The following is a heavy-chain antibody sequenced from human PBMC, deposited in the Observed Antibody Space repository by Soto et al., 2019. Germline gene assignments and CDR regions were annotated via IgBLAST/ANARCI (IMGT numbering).Heavy chain of an antibody. D-gene: IGHD6-19*01. CDR2: ISAYNGNT. Sequence: GASVKVSCKASGYTFTSYGISWVRQAPGQGLEWMGWISAYNGNTNHAQKLQGRVTMTTDTSTSTAYMELRSLRSDDTAVYYCARSYNVKDIAVAGANDYWGQGTLVTVSS. V-gene: IGHV1-18*01. J-gene: IGHJ4*02. CDR1: GYTFTSYG. CDR3: ARSYNVKDIAVAGANDY.